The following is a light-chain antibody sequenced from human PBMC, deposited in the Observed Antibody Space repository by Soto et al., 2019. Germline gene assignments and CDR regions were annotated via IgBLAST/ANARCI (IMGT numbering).Light chain of an antibody. V-gene: IGLV4-60*02. J-gene: IGLJ2*01. Sequence: QLVLTQSSSASASLGSSVTLTCTLSSGHSSYIIAWHQQQPGKAPRYLMKLEGSGSYNKGSGVPDRFSGSSSGADRYLTISNLQFEDEADYYCETWDINTHVVFGGGTKVTVL. CDR2: LEGSGSY. CDR1: SGHSSYI. CDR3: ETWDINTHVV.